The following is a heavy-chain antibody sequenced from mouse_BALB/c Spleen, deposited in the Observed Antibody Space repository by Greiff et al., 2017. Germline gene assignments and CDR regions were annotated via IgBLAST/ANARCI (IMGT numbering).Heavy chain of an antibody. V-gene: IGHV1-69*02. CDR1: GYTFTSYW. Sequence: VQLQQPGAELVRPGASVKLSCKASGYTFTSYWINWVKQRPGQGLEWIGNIYPSDSYTNYNQKFKDKATLTVDKSSSTAYMQLSSPTSEDSAVYYCTRLAYWGQGTLVTVSA. CDR3: TRLAY. CDR2: IYPSDSYT. J-gene: IGHJ3*01.